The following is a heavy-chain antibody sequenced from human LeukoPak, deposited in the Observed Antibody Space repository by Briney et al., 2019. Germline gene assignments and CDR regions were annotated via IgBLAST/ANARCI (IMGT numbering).Heavy chain of an antibody. V-gene: IGHV1-69*05. CDR2: IIPIFGTA. J-gene: IGHJ4*02. CDR1: GGTFSSYA. Sequence: GASVKVSCKASGGTFSSYAISWVRQAPGQGLEWMGGIIPIFGTANYAQKFQGRVTITTGESTSTAYMELSSLRSEDTAVYYCASAYYDSSGYPFDYWGQGTLVTVSS. CDR3: ASAYYDSSGYPFDY. D-gene: IGHD3-22*01.